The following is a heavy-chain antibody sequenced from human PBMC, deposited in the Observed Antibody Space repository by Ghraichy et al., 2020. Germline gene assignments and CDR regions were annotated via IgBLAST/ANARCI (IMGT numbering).Heavy chain of an antibody. Sequence: GGSLRLSCAASGFTFSSYWMSWVRQAPGKGLEWVANIKQDGSEKYYVDSVKGRFTISRDNAKNSLYLQMNSLRPEDTAVYYCARGSSSSWSFLVYYFDYWGQGTLGTVSS. J-gene: IGHJ4*02. D-gene: IGHD6-13*01. V-gene: IGHV3-7*03. CDR3: ARGSSSSWSFLVYYFDY. CDR1: GFTFSSYW. CDR2: IKQDGSEK.